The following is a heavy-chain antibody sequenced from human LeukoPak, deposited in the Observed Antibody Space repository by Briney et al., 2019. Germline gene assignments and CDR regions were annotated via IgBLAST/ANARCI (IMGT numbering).Heavy chain of an antibody. J-gene: IGHJ4*02. CDR1: GYVFSSYG. V-gene: IGHV1-18*01. CDR3: ARDLVYYDSLAYYYPLPLY. D-gene: IGHD3-22*01. Sequence: GASVKVSCKASGYVFSSYGITWVRQAPGQGLEWMGWISAYNGNTNSAQRFQGRVTMTTDTSTNTAYMELRSLTSDDTAVYYCARDLVYYDSLAYYYPLPLYWGQGTLVTVSS. CDR2: ISAYNGNT.